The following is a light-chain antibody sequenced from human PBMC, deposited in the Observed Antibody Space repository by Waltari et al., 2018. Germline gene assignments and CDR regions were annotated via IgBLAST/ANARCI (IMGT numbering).Light chain of an antibody. J-gene: IGLJ2*01. CDR3: CSYAGSYTHVV. CDR2: DVT. Sequence: QSALTQPRSVSGSPGQSVTISCTGTSSDVAGYDYVSWYQHHPGKAPKPMICDVTKRPSGVPDRFSGSKSGNTASLTISWLQAEDEADYYCCSYAGSYTHVVFGGGTKLTVL. CDR1: SSDVAGYDY. V-gene: IGLV2-11*01.